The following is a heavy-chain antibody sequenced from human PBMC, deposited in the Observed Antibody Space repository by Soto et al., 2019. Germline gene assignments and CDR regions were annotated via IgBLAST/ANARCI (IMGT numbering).Heavy chain of an antibody. D-gene: IGHD3-10*01. CDR3: ARVVATMVRGDDY. J-gene: IGHJ4*02. CDR2: ISAYNGNT. CDR1: GYTFTSYG. Sequence: QVQLVQSGAEVKKPGASVKVSCKASGYTFTSYGISWVRQAPGQGLEWMGWISAYNGNTNYAQKLQGRVTMTTDTAPSTDYMELRSLRSDDTAVYYCARVVATMVRGDDYWGQGTLVTVSS. V-gene: IGHV1-18*01.